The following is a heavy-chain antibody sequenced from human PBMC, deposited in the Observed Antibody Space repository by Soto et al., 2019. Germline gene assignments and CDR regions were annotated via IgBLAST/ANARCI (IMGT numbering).Heavy chain of an antibody. V-gene: IGHV4-4*07. D-gene: IGHD3-22*01. Sequence: ETLSLTCTVSGGSISSYYWSWIRQPAGKGLEWIGRIYTSGSTNYNPSLKSRVTMSVDTSKNQFSLKLSSVTAADTAVYYCVRDYYDSSGYPHFDYSGQGTLVTVSS. CDR1: GGSISSYY. J-gene: IGHJ4*02. CDR3: VRDYYDSSGYPHFDY. CDR2: IYTSGST.